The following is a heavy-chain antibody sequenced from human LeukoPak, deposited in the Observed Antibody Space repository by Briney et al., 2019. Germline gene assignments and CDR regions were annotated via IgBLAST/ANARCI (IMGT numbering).Heavy chain of an antibody. V-gene: IGHV4-38-2*02. CDR1: GYSISSGYY. CDR3: ARVPGVYYDRLTGYGSGWFDP. Sequence: SETLSLTCTVSGYSISSGYYWGWVRQPPGKGLEWIGTVYHSGSTYYNPSLRSRVTISVETSKDQFSLKVRSMTAADTAVYYCARVPGVYYDRLTGYGSGWFDPWGQGTLVTVSS. D-gene: IGHD3-9*01. CDR2: VYHSGST. J-gene: IGHJ5*02.